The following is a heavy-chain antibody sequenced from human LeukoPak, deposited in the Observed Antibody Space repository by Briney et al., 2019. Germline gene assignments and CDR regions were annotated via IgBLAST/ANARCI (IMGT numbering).Heavy chain of an antibody. Sequence: GESLKISCETSGYSITSYWIGWLRQMPAKGLEWMRIIYPGDSGTRYRPSLEGQVSISVDKSISTAYLQWSRLKALDTVMYYCARLRGGSPVDYWGQGTLVTVSS. CDR3: ARLRGGSPVDY. CDR2: IYPGDSGT. V-gene: IGHV5-51*01. D-gene: IGHD1-26*01. CDR1: GYSITSYW. J-gene: IGHJ4*02.